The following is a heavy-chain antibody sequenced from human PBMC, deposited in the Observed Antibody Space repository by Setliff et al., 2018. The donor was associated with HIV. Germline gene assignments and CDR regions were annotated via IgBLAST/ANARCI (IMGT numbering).Heavy chain of an antibody. CDR2: IIPIFDSP. Sequence: VKVSCKASGDTFSSYAISWVRQAPGQGLEWMGRIIPIFDSPNYAQKFQGRVTITADKSTSTAYMELSSLRSEDTAVYYCARDVYYYFYMDVWGKGTTVTVSS. J-gene: IGHJ6*03. CDR3: ARDVYYYFYMDV. V-gene: IGHV1-69*06. CDR1: GDTFSSYA.